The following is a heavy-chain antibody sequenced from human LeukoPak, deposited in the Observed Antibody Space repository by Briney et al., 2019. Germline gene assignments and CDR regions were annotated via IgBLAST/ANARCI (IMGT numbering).Heavy chain of an antibody. CDR3: ARTLDCSSSSCSYGMDV. Sequence: PSETLSLTGAVSGGSMSRYYWSWIRQPPGKGLEWIGYIFYSGSTNYNPSLKSRVTISVDTSKNQFSLKLSSVTATATAVYYCARTLDCSSSSCSYGMDVWGQGTTVTVPS. D-gene: IGHD2-15*01. V-gene: IGHV4-59*08. J-gene: IGHJ6*02. CDR1: GGSMSRYY. CDR2: IFYSGST.